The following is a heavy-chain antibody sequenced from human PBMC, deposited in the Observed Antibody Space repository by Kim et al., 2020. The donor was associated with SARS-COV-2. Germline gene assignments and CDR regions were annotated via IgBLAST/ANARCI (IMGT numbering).Heavy chain of an antibody. Sequence: GGSLRLSCEASGFTFTSYAMTWVRQAPGKGLEWVASITITGGNTYYADSVKGRFTISRDNSRDTLFLHMNSLRAEDTAVYYCTKRTSGAWLLDYWGQGPLVTSSS. CDR1: GFTFTSYA. J-gene: IGHJ4*02. CDR2: ITITGGNT. CDR3: TKRTSGAWLLDY. D-gene: IGHD2-2*01. V-gene: IGHV3-23*01.